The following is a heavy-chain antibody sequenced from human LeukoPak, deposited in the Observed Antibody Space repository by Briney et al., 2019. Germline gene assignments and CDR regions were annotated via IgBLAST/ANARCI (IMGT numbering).Heavy chain of an antibody. J-gene: IGHJ4*02. Sequence: PGGSLRLSCAASGFTFSTYSMNWLRQAPGKGLEWVSSISGSSIYIYYADSVKGRFTISRDNAKNSLYLQMNSLRAEDTAVYYCARDPPYYDSSGYYYDYWGQGTLVTVSS. CDR2: ISGSSIYI. D-gene: IGHD3-22*01. V-gene: IGHV3-21*01. CDR3: ARDPPYYDSSGYYYDY. CDR1: GFTFSTYS.